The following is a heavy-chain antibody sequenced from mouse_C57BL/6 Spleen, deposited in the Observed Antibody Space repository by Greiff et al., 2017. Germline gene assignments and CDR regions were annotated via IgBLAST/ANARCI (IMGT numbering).Heavy chain of an antibody. CDR2: IDPETGGT. V-gene: IGHV1-15*01. CDR3: TRGSSPHAMDY. J-gene: IGHJ4*01. Sequence: QVQLQQSGAELVRPGASVTLSCKASGYTFTDYEMNWVKQTPVHGLEWIGAIDPETGGTAYNQKFKGKAILTADKSSSTAYMELRSLTSEDSAVYYCTRGSSPHAMDYWGQGTSVTVSS. D-gene: IGHD1-1*01. CDR1: GYTFTDYE.